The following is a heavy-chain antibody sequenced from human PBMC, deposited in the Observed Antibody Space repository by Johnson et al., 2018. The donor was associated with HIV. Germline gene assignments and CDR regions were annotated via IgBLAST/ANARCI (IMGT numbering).Heavy chain of an antibody. Sequence: VQLVESGGGVVQPGRSLRLSCAASGFTFTNAWMTWVRQAPGKGLVWVARIYSDGSDTAYADSVKGRFTISRDNAKNTLYLQINSLRAEDTAVYYCARDGTSRGGAFDIWGQGTMVTVSS. CDR2: IYSDGSDT. CDR1: GFTFTNAW. CDR3: ARDGTSRGGAFDI. V-gene: IGHV3-74*03. J-gene: IGHJ3*02. D-gene: IGHD6-13*01.